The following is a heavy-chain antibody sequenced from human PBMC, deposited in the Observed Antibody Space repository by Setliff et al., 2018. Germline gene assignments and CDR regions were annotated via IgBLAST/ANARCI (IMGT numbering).Heavy chain of an antibody. V-gene: IGHV3-7*01. D-gene: IGHD3-16*02. CDR2: INQGGGAQ. CDR3: RLWSHSYHNDY. CDR1: GFTFSSLW. J-gene: IGHJ4*02. Sequence: GGSLRLSCTASGFTFSSLWMSWVRQAPGKGLEWVANINQGGGAQFYVDSVQGQFTISRDNAKNSLYLQMNSLRVEDTAVYYCRLWSHSYHNDYWGQGTLVTVSS.